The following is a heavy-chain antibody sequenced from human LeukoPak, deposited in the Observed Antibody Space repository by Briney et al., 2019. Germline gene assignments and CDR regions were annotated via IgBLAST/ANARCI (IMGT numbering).Heavy chain of an antibody. V-gene: IGHV3-30*03. Sequence: PGGSLRLSCTASGFIFSNYVMHWVRQAPGKGLEWVALSLYDGTKEYYADSVKGRFTISRDNSKNTLYLQMNSLRAEDTAAYYCARVLLWCGYSGYEGHCYFDYWGQGTLVTVSS. CDR1: GFIFSNYV. CDR2: SLYDGTKE. CDR3: ARVLLWCGYSGYEGHCYFDY. J-gene: IGHJ4*02. D-gene: IGHD5-12*01.